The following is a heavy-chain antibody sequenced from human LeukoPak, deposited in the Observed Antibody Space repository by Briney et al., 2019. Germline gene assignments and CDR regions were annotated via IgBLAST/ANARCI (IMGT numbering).Heavy chain of an antibody. CDR2: TYPGDSDT. CDR3: ARISGYDQTNFDY. D-gene: IGHD5-12*01. J-gene: IGHJ4*02. CDR1: GYSFTSYW. Sequence: GESLKISCKGSGYSFTSYWIGWVRQMPGKGLEWMGITYPGDSDTRYSLSFQGQVTISADKSISTAYLQWSSLKASDTAMYYCARISGYDQTNFDYWGQGTLVTVSS. V-gene: IGHV5-51*01.